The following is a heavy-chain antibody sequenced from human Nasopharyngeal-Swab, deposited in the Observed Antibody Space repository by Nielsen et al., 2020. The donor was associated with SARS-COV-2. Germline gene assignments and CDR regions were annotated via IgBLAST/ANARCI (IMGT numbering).Heavy chain of an antibody. Sequence: AETLSLTCAVYGGSFSGYYWSWIRQPPGKGLEWIGEINHSGSTNYNPSLKSRVTISVDTSKNQFSLKLSSVTAADTAVYYCARGGYSYGPDYWGQGTLVTVSS. V-gene: IGHV4-34*01. J-gene: IGHJ4*02. D-gene: IGHD5-18*01. CDR1: GGSFSGYY. CDR3: ARGGYSYGPDY. CDR2: INHSGST.